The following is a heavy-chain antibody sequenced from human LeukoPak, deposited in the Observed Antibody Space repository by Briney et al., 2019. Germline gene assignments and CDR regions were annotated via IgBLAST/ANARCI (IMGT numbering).Heavy chain of an antibody. CDR3: AREYCSGGSCYSMFHY. CDR2: IGAYNGNT. Sequence: ASVKVSCKASGYTFTSYGISWVRQAPGQGLEWMGWIGAYNGNTNYAQKLQGRVTMTTDTSTSTAYMELRSLRSDDTAVYYCAREYCSGGSCYSMFHYWGQGTLVTVSS. CDR1: GYTFTSYG. D-gene: IGHD2-15*01. J-gene: IGHJ4*02. V-gene: IGHV1-18*01.